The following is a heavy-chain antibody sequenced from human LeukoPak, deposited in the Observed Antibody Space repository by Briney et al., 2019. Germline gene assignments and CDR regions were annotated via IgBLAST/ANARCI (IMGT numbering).Heavy chain of an antibody. Sequence: GGSLRLSCAASGFTFSSYGMHWVRQAPGKGLEWVAVIWYDGSNKYYADSVKGRFTISRDNSKNTLYLQMNSLRSEDTAVYYCARGVIVAATHFDNWGQGTLVTVSS. CDR2: IWYDGSNK. J-gene: IGHJ4*02. CDR3: ARGVIVAATHFDN. V-gene: IGHV3-33*01. D-gene: IGHD1-26*01. CDR1: GFTFSSYG.